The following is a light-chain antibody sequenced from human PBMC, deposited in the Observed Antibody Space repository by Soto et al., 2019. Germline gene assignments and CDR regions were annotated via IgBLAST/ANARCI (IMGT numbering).Light chain of an antibody. J-gene: IGKJ1*01. CDR1: QSISTN. Sequence: IVMTQSPATLSVSPLERATLSFMSSQSISTNLALYQQRPGQAPRLLIYGASTRATGISVRFSGSGSGTEFTLTISSLQSEDFAVYYCQHYDNWPPRTFGQGTKVDIK. V-gene: IGKV3-15*01. CDR2: GAS. CDR3: QHYDNWPPRT.